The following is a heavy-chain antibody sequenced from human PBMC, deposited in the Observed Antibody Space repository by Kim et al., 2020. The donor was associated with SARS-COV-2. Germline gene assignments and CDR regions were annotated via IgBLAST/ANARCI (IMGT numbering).Heavy chain of an antibody. Sequence: GGSLRLSCAASGFTFSSYAMSWVRQAPGKGLEWVSAISGSGGSTYYADSVKGRFTISRDNSKNTLYLQMNSLRAEDTAVYYCAKYYDILTGYYEPSFDYWGQGTLVTVSS. CDR1: GFTFSSYA. J-gene: IGHJ4*02. D-gene: IGHD3-9*01. CDR2: ISGSGGST. V-gene: IGHV3-23*01. CDR3: AKYYDILTGYYEPSFDY.